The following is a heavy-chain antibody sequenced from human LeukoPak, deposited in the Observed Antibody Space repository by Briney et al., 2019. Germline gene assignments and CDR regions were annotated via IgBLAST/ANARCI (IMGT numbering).Heavy chain of an antibody. V-gene: IGHV3-23*01. CDR1: GFTFSNYA. CDR3: AKSWDFDWLLSY. D-gene: IGHD3-9*01. J-gene: IGHJ4*02. CDR2: ISGSGTST. Sequence: GGSLRLPCAASGFTFSNYAMNWDRQAPGKGLEWVSGISGSGTSTYYADSVKGRFTISRDNSKNTLHLQMDSLRAEDTAVYYCAKSWDFDWLLSYWGQGTLVTVSS.